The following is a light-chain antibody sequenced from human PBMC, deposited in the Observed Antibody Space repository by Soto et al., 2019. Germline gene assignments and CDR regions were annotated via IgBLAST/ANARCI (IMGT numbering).Light chain of an antibody. Sequence: EIVMTQSPAILSVSPGERATLFCRASQSVSSNFLAWYQHKPGQAPRVLIHGASTRATGVQARFSGSASETEFTLTISSLQSEDFAVYYCQQYSAWPLTFGGGTKVEIK. V-gene: IGKV3-15*01. CDR1: QSVSSN. CDR2: GAS. J-gene: IGKJ4*01. CDR3: QQYSAWPLT.